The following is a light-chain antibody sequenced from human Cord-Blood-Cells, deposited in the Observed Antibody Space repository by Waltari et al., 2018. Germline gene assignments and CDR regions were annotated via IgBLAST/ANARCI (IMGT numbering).Light chain of an antibody. V-gene: IGKV3-15*01. CDR2: GAS. CDR3: QQYNNWPLT. J-gene: IGKJ4*01. CDR1: QIVSSN. Sequence: EIVMTQSPATLSVSPGERATPSCRASQIVSSNLAWYQQKPCQAPRLLIYGASTRATGIPARFSGSGSGTEFTLTISSLQSEDFAVYYCQQYNNWPLTFGGGTKVEIK.